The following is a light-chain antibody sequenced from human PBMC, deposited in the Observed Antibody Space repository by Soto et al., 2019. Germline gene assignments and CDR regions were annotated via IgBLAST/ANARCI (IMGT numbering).Light chain of an antibody. Sequence: EIVLTQSPATLSFSPGERATLPFRARQGVSSYLSWYQQKPGQAPRLLIYDASNRATGIPARFSGSGSGTDFTLTISSLEPEDFAVYYCQQRSNWPPWTFGQGTKVEIK. CDR2: DAS. CDR1: QGVSSY. CDR3: QQRSNWPPWT. V-gene: IGKV3-11*01. J-gene: IGKJ1*01.